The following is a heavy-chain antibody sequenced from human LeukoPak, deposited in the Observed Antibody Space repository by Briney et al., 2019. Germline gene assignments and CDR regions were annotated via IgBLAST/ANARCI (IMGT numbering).Heavy chain of an antibody. J-gene: IGHJ4*02. D-gene: IGHD2-21*02. CDR3: AKVDVVVTAISGFDY. CDR2: ISGSGGST. V-gene: IGHV3-23*01. CDR1: GFTFSSYA. Sequence: PGGSLRLSCAVSGFTFSSYAMSWVRQAPGKGLEWVSAISGSGGSTYYADSVKGRFTISRDNSKNTLYLQMNSLRAEDTAVYYCAKVDVVVTAISGFDYWGQGTLVTVSS.